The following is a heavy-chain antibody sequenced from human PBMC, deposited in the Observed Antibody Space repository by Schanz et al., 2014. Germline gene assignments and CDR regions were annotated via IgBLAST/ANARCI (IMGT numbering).Heavy chain of an antibody. D-gene: IGHD3-10*01. V-gene: IGHV3-48*04. Sequence: EVQLVESGGGLVQPGGSLRLSCTASGFTFSSYSMNWVRQAPGKGLEWISFINTGSNYINYADSVKGRFTISRDNTKNSLFLQLNSLRAEDTAVYHCVSSGSYSSYAFWGQGTLVTVSS. CDR3: VSSGSYSSYAF. CDR2: INTGSNYI. CDR1: GFTFSSYS. J-gene: IGHJ4*02.